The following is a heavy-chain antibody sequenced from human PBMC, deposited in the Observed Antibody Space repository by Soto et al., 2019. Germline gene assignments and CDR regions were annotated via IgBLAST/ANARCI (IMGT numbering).Heavy chain of an antibody. CDR2: IIPILGIA. D-gene: IGHD2-15*01. V-gene: IGHV1-69*02. CDR3: AGRGYCSGGSCYAAYYYYYMDV. CDR1: GGTFSSYT. J-gene: IGHJ6*03. Sequence: QVQLVQSGAEVKKPGSSVKVSCKASGGTFSSYTISGVRQAPGQGLEWMGRIIPILGIANYAQKFQGRVTITADKSTSTAYMELSSLRSEDTAVYYCAGRGYCSGGSCYAAYYYYYMDVWGKGTTVTVSS.